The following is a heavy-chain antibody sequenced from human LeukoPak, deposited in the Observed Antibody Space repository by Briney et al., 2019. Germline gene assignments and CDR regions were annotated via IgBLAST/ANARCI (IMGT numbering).Heavy chain of an antibody. D-gene: IGHD6-13*01. CDR2: ISGSDGRP. CDR1: GFTFDDYA. J-gene: IGHJ4*02. V-gene: IGHV3-23*01. CDR3: AKCSSWYACLD. Sequence: GGSLRLFCAASGFTFDDYAMHWVRQAPEKGLEWGSVISGSDGRPYYADSVKGRFTISRDNSKNTQYLQMNSLRADDTAVYYCAKCSSWYACLDWGQGTLVTVSS.